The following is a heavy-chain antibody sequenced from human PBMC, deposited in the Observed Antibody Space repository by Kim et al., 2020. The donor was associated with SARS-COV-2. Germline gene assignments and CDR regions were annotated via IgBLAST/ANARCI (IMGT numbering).Heavy chain of an antibody. CDR1: GFTFSSYA. V-gene: IGHV3-23*01. Sequence: GGSLRLSCAASGFTFSSYAMSWVRQAPGKGLEWVSSLSGSCRHTYFADSVKGRFTISRDNSRNTVHLQMNSLSAEDTAVYHCVKSMASGVYFDERVSDYWGQGTLVTVSS. CDR3: VKSMASGVYFDERVSDY. D-gene: IGHD2-15*01. J-gene: IGHJ4*02. CDR2: LSGSCRHT.